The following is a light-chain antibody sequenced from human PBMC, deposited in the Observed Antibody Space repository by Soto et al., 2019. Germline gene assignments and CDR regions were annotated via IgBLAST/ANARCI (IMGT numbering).Light chain of an antibody. CDR3: CSYAGSYTFGVV. V-gene: IGLV2-11*01. J-gene: IGLJ2*01. CDR1: SSDVGVYNY. Sequence: QSVLTQPRSVSGSPGHSVTISCTGTSSDVGVYNYVSWYQQHPGKSPKLMIYDVSKRPSGVPDRFSGSKSGNTASLTISGLQAEDGADYYCCSYAGSYTFGVVFGGGTKLTVL. CDR2: DVS.